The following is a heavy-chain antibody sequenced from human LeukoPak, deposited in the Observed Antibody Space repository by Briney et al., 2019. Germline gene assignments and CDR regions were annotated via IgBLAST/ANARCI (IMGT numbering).Heavy chain of an antibody. V-gene: IGHV4-34*01. CDR1: GGSFSGYY. CDR3: ARGGRISTVVTPLYY. J-gene: IGHJ4*02. Sequence: SETLSLTCAVYGGSFSGYYWSWIRQPPGKGLEWIGEINHSGSTNYNPSLKSRVTISVDTSKNQFSLKLSSVTAADTAVYYCARGGRISTVVTPLYYWGQGTLVTVSS. D-gene: IGHD4-23*01. CDR2: INHSGST.